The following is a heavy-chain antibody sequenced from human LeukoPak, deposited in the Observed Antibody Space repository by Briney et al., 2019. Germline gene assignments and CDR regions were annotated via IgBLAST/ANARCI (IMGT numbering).Heavy chain of an antibody. CDR3: ARGPTTVTRAFDY. CDR1: GCSFSIYY. J-gene: IGHJ4*02. Sequence: SETLSLTCTVSGCSFSIYYLSWIRQPAGKGLEWIGRIYTSGSTNYNPSLKSRVTMSVDTSRNQFSLKLSSVTAPDTAVYYCARGPTTVTRAFDYWGQGTLVTVSS. CDR2: IYTSGST. V-gene: IGHV4-4*07. D-gene: IGHD4-17*01.